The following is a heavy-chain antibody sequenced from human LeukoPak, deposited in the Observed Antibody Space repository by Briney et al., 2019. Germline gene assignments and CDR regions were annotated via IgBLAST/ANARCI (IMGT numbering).Heavy chain of an antibody. CDR3: ARHTYYYDSSGYIGLDY. D-gene: IGHD3-22*01. CDR2: INHSGST. CDR1: GGSFSGYY. J-gene: IGHJ4*02. V-gene: IGHV4-34*01. Sequence: KPSETLSLTCAVYGGSFSGYYWSWIRQPPGKGLEWIGEINHSGSTNYNPSLKSRVTISVDTSKNQFSLKLSSVTAADTAVYYCARHTYYYDSSGYIGLDYWGQGTLVTVSS.